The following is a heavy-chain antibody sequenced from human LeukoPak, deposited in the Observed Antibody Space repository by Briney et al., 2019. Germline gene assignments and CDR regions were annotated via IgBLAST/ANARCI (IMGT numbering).Heavy chain of an antibody. V-gene: IGHV5-51*01. CDR2: IYPGDSDT. CDR1: GYRFTSYW. D-gene: IGHD1-26*01. J-gene: IGHJ3*02. Sequence: GASLKISSKGSGYRFTSYWIGWVRQMPGKGVEWMGIIYPGDSDTIYSPSFQGQVTISADKSTSTANLQWSSLKASDTAMYYCARSGGNYYSIWGQGTMVTVSS. CDR3: ARSGGNYYSI.